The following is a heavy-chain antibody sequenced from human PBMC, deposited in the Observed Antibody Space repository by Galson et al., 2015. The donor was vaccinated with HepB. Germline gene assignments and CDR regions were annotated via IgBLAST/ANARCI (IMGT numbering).Heavy chain of an antibody. CDR3: ARTGYCGGDCNIGSEYFQH. V-gene: IGHV6-1*01. D-gene: IGHD2-21*02. Sequence: CAISGDSVSSNSAAWNWIRQSPSRGLEWLGRTYYRSKWYNDYAVSVKGRIAINPDTSKNQFSLQLNSVTPEDTAVYYCARTGYCGGDCNIGSEYFQHWGQGTLVTVSS. J-gene: IGHJ1*01. CDR2: TYYRSKWYN. CDR1: GDSVSSNSAA.